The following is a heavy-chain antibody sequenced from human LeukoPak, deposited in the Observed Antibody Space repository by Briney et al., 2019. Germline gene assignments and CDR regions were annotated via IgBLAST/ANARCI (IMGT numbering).Heavy chain of an antibody. V-gene: IGHV4-34*01. CDR1: GGSFSGYY. J-gene: IGHJ5*02. CDR3: ARSKGLLWFGVWFDP. D-gene: IGHD3-10*01. CDR2: INHSGST. Sequence: SETLSLTCAVYGGSFSGYYWSWIRQPPGKGLEWIGEINHSGSTNYNPSLKNRVTISVDTPKNQFSLKLSSVTAADTAVYYCARSKGLLWFGVWFDPWGQGTLVTVSS.